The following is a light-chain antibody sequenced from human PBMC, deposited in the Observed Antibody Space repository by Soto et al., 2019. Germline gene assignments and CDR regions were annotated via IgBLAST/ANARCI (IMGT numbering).Light chain of an antibody. V-gene: IGKV1-39*01. CDR2: AAT. CDR1: QSINSK. Sequence: DIQMTQSPFSPSASVGDRVTITCRASQSINSKLNWYQQKPGEVPKLLIYAATSLQSGVPSRFSGSGSGTDFTLTISSLQPEDFATYYCQQSYKSPPTFGQGTKVDIK. J-gene: IGKJ1*01. CDR3: QQSYKSPPT.